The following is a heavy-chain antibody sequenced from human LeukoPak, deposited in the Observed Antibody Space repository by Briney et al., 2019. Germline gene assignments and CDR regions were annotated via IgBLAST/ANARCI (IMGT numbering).Heavy chain of an antibody. V-gene: IGHV3-33*01. CDR3: ARVRYCSSTRCYEYNNAFDI. Sequence: GGSLRLSCAASGFTFSGYGMHWVRQAPGNGLEWVAVIWYDGSNKYYADSVKGRFTISRDNSKNTLDLQMNSLRAEDTAVYYCARVRYCSSTRCYEYNNAFDIWGQGTMVTVSS. CDR2: IWYDGSNK. D-gene: IGHD2-2*01. J-gene: IGHJ3*02. CDR1: GFTFSGYG.